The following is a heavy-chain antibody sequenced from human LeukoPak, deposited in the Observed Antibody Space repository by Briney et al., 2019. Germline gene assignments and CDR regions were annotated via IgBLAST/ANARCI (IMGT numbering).Heavy chain of an antibody. CDR3: AKRGDWLIPTDY. V-gene: IGHV3-30*02. CDR1: GFTFSSYG. D-gene: IGHD3-9*01. Sequence: GGSLRLSCAASGFTFSSYGMHWVRQAPGKGLEWVAFIRYDGSNKYYADSVKGRFTISRDNSKNTLYLQMNSLRAEDTAVYYCAKRGDWLIPTDYWGQGTLVTVSS. CDR2: IRYDGSNK. J-gene: IGHJ4*02.